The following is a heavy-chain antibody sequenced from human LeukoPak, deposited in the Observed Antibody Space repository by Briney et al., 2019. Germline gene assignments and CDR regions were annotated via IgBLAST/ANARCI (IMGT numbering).Heavy chain of an antibody. Sequence: SVKVSCKAFGVTVSSFSFNWVRQAPGQGLEWMGGIIPDFGKPSYAEKFEGRVTISADASMTAAYMELSSLTSNDTAVYFCAGAAGEGGPWGQGTLVIVST. CDR1: GVTVSSFS. V-gene: IGHV1-69*13. CDR2: IIPDFGKP. D-gene: IGHD6-13*01. J-gene: IGHJ5*02. CDR3: AGAAGEGGP.